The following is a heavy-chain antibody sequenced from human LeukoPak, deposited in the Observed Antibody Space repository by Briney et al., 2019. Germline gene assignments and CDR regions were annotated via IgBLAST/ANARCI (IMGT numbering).Heavy chain of an antibody. J-gene: IGHJ3*02. CDR3: AKSNGYGLVDI. V-gene: IGHV4-4*07. D-gene: IGHD3-22*01. CDR1: GASISSYN. Sequence: SETLSLTCTISGASISSYNWSWIRQPGGKALEWIGRIYVTGSTTYNPSLESRVTMSLDTSKNHFSLKLNSVTAADTAVYYCAKSNGYGLVDIWGQGTMVTVSS. CDR2: IYVTGST.